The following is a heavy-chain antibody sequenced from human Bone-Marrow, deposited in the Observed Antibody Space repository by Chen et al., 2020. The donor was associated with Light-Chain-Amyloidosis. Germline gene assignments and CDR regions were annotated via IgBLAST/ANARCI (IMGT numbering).Heavy chain of an antibody. CDR3: AKVLSAFDGSYNFDH. Sequence: EVQILESGGDLVQPGGSLRLSCEASGFTFRSYPMSWVRQASGKGLEWVSIISSTGSAAYYADTVKCRFTISRDNSKNTVHLQMDNLRAEHTAMYYCAKVLSAFDGSYNFDHWGRGNLVTVSS. V-gene: IGHV3-23*01. J-gene: IGHJ4*02. CDR1: GFTFRSYP. D-gene: IGHD3-10*01. CDR2: ISSTGSAA.